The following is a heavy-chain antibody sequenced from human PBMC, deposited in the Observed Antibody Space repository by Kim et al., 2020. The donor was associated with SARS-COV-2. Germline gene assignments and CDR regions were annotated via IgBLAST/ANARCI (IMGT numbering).Heavy chain of an antibody. V-gene: IGHV3-9*01. CDR1: GFTFDDYA. CDR3: AKDVGAVATMPYYYYYGMDV. D-gene: IGHD5-12*01. J-gene: IGHJ6*02. Sequence: GGSLRLSCAASGFTFDDYAMHWVRQAPGKGLEWVSGISWNSGSIGYADSVKGRFTISRDNAKNSLYLQMNSLRAEDTALYYCAKDVGAVATMPYYYYYGMDVWGQGTTVTVSS. CDR2: ISWNSGSI.